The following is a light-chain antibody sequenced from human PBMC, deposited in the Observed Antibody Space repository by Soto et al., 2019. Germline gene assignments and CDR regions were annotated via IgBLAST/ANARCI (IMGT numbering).Light chain of an antibody. CDR1: ALSKQF. CDR2: KDT. CDR3: QSADNSGSYV. V-gene: IGLV3-25*02. J-gene: IGLJ1*01. Sequence: SYELTQPPSVSVSPGQTARITCSGDALSKQFVYWYQQKPGQAPVIVMQKDTERPSGIPERFSGSSSGTTVTLTISGVQAEDEGDYYCQSADNSGSYVFATGTKSPS.